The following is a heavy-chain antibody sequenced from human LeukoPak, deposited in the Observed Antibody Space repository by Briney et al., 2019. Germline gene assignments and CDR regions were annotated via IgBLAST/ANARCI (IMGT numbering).Heavy chain of an antibody. J-gene: IGHJ4*02. D-gene: IGHD1-26*01. CDR3: ARESYSGSYSPFDN. CDR2: ISYDGSNK. V-gene: IGHV3-30-3*01. Sequence: GGSLRLSCAASGFTFSSYAMHWVRQAPGKGLEWVAVISYDGSNKYYADSVKGRFTISRDNSKNTLYLQMNSLRAEDTAVYYCARESYSGSYSPFDNWGQGTLVTVSS. CDR1: GFTFSSYA.